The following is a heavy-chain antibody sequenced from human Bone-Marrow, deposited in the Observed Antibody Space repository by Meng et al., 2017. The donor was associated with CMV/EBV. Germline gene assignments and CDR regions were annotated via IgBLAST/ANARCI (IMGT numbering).Heavy chain of an antibody. CDR3: ARGEANTMIRGLIDY. Sequence: GSLRLSCAVYGGSFSDHQWTWIRQPPGKGLEWIGEINHSGTSKYNPSLKSRVTISVDTSKNQFSLKVRSVTAADMGVYYCARGEANTMIRGLIDYWSQGTLVPVSS. CDR1: GGSFSDHQ. J-gene: IGHJ4*02. D-gene: IGHD3-10*01. CDR2: INHSGTS. V-gene: IGHV4-34*01.